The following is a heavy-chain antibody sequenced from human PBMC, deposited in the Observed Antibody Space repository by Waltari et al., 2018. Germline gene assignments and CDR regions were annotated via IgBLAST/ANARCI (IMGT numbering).Heavy chain of an antibody. Sequence: QVQLVQSGAEVKEIGASVAVSCKASGYIFTDYYIHWVRQTPEQGLEWVGWINPNTGGTYFAQKFQGRVTMTSDTSISTVYIKLTWLTSNDTAMYFCGRAFSYGCLDYWGQGTLVTASS. CDR2: INPNTGGT. CDR1: GYIFTDYY. CDR3: GRAFSYGCLDY. V-gene: IGHV1-2*02. J-gene: IGHJ4*02. D-gene: IGHD5-18*01.